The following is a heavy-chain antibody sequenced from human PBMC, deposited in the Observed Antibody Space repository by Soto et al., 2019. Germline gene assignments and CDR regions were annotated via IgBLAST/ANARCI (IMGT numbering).Heavy chain of an antibody. D-gene: IGHD4-17*01. CDR2: SRGGGGTA. CDR3: TWMNTVTAVYN. CDR1: GLSFRDAW. V-gene: IGHV3-15*01. Sequence: EAQLVDSGGGLVKPGASLTLSCEVSGLSFRDAWLTWVRQAPGKGLEWVGHSRGGGGTADYAAPVQGRFRISRDLSKNTLYLQMNSLRPDDTGFYYCTWMNTVTAVYNWGRGTLVSVSS. J-gene: IGHJ4*02.